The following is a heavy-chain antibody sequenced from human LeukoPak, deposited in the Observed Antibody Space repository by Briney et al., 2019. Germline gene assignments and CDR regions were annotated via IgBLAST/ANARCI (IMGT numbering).Heavy chain of an antibody. V-gene: IGHV4-39*01. D-gene: IGHD4-23*01. CDR1: GGSISSSSYY. J-gene: IGHJ2*01. CDR3: ARVAFTVYGGSSYWYFDL. Sequence: SETLSLTCTVSGGSISSSSYYWGWIRQPPGKGLEWIGSIYYSGSTYSNPSLISRVTISVDTSKNQFSLKLSSVTAADTAVYYCARVAFTVYGGSSYWYFDLWGRGTLVTVSS. CDR2: IYYSGST.